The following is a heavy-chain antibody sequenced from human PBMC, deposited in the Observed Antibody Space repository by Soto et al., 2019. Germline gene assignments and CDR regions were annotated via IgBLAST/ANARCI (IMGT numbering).Heavy chain of an antibody. V-gene: IGHV3-15*07. CDR1: GFTFSNAW. Sequence: EVQLVESGGGLVKPGGSLRLSCAASGFTFSNAWMNWVRQAPGKGLEWVGRIKSKTDGGTTDYAAPVKGRFTISRDDSKNTLELQMNSRKTEDTAVYYCTTLQDKAMVTGGGMVRGVHDGGYWGQGTLVTVSS. CDR3: TTLQDKAMVTGGGMVRGVHDGGY. D-gene: IGHD5-18*01. J-gene: IGHJ4*02. CDR2: IKSKTDGGTT.